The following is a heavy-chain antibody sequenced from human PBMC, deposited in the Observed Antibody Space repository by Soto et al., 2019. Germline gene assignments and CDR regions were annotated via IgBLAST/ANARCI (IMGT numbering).Heavy chain of an antibody. J-gene: IGHJ4*02. CDR3: AREMATTAPFDY. V-gene: IGHV3-33*01. Sequence: GGSLRLSCAASGFTFSGYGMHWVRQAPGKGLEWVAVIWYDGSNKYYADSVKGRFTISRDNSKNTLYLQMNSLRAEDTAVYYCAREMATTAPFDYWGQGTLVTVSS. CDR2: IWYDGSNK. CDR1: GFTFSGYG. D-gene: IGHD5-12*01.